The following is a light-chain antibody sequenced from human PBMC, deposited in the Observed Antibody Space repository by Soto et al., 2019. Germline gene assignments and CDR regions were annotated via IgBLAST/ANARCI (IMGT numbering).Light chain of an antibody. V-gene: IGKV3-11*01. CDR2: DVS. Sequence: EIVLTQSPATLSLSPGERATLSCRASQSVSYYLAWYQQKPGQAPRLLIYDVSNRATGIPARFSGSGSGTDFTLTISSLEPEDFAVYSCQQRSNWPPITFGQGTRLEIK. CDR3: QQRSNWPPIT. CDR1: QSVSYY. J-gene: IGKJ5*01.